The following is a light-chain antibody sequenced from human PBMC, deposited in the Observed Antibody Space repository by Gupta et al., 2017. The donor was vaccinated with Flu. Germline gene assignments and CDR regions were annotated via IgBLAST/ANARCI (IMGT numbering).Light chain of an antibody. V-gene: IGLV1-51*02. J-gene: IGLJ3*02. Sequence: VTIACSGRTSNSGNNYVSWYQQLPGTAPILLIDEIRKRPSGVPDRFAGSTAGTSATLDITGLQTADEADYFCEAWDNDMSVVLFGGGTKVT. CDR1: TSNSGNNY. CDR3: EAWDNDMSVVL. CDR2: EIR.